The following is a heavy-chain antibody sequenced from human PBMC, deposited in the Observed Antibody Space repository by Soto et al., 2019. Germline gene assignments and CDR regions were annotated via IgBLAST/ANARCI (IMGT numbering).Heavy chain of an antibody. CDR2: IGGSGDNT. V-gene: IGHV3-23*01. Sequence: EVQLLESGGGLGPPGGSLRLSCTASGFPFSNFAMSWVRQAPGKGLEWVSTIGGSGDNTYYADPVKGRFTISRDKSKSTVFLQLNSLGAEDTAVYYCAMGFEFGELSYWGQGTPVTVSS. D-gene: IGHD3-10*01. CDR3: AMGFEFGELSY. CDR1: GFPFSNFA. J-gene: IGHJ4*02.